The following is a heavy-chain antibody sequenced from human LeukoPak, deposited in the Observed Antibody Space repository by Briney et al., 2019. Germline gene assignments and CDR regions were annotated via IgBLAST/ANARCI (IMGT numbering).Heavy chain of an antibody. V-gene: IGHV4-30-2*01. J-gene: IGHJ6*02. Sequence: SQTLSLTCAVSGCSISSGGYSWSWIRQPPGKGLEWIVYIYHSGSTYYNPSLKSRVTISVDRSKNQFSLKLSSVTAADTAVYYCASSETYYDILTGSNYYYGMDVWGQGTTVTVSS. CDR3: ASSETYYDILTGSNYYYGMDV. D-gene: IGHD3-9*01. CDR1: GCSISSGGYS. CDR2: IYHSGST.